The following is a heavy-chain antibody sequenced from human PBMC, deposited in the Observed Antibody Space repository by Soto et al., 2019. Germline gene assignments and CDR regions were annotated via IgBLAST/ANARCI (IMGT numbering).Heavy chain of an antibody. D-gene: IGHD3-10*01. CDR2: IYSGSGGNT. Sequence: EVQLVESGGGVVQPGGSLRLSCAAPGFSVRSNYMNWVRQAPGKGLEWVSIIYSGSGGNTYYADSVKGRFTISSDTSKDTVFLQMNSLRAEDTAMYYCASRRYGSGSRWGQGTLVTVSS. J-gene: IGHJ4*02. CDR3: ASRRYGSGSR. V-gene: IGHV3-66*01. CDR1: GFSVRSNY.